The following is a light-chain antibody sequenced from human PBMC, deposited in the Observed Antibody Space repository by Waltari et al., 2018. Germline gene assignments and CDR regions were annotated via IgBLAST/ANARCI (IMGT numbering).Light chain of an antibody. CDR2: WAS. CDR1: QRLVYNASTENY. V-gene: IGKV4-1*01. J-gene: IGKJ1*01. CDR3: QQYYSRRT. Sequence: QRLVYNASTENYLAWYRQKPGQPPKLLFYWASTRHSGVPDRFSGSGAATDVALTISSLQAEDVAVYYCQQYYSRRTFGQGTRVEIK.